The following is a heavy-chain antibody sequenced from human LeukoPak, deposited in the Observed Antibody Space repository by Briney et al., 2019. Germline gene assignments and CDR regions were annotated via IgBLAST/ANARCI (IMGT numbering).Heavy chain of an antibody. CDR2: ISSSGSTI. D-gene: IGHD5-24*01. V-gene: IGHV3-48*03. Sequence: GGSLRLSCAASGFTFSSYEMNWVRQAPGKGLEWVSYISSSGSTIYYADSVKGRFTISRDNAKNSLYLQMNSLRAEDTAVYYCARNAIRWLQPAHDAFDIWGQGTMVTVSS. CDR1: GFTFSSYE. CDR3: ARNAIRWLQPAHDAFDI. J-gene: IGHJ3*02.